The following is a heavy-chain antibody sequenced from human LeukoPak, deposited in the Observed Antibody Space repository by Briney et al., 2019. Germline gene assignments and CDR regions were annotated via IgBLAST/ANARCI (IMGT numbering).Heavy chain of an antibody. J-gene: IGHJ4*02. CDR1: GFTFSSYG. CDR3: ARDLYCSGGSCYESGY. D-gene: IGHD2-15*01. CDR2: IWYDGSNK. V-gene: IGHV3-33*01. Sequence: PGGSLRLSCAASGFTFSSYGMHWVRQAPGKGLEWVAVIWYDGSNKYYADSVKGRFTISRDNSKNTLYLQMNSLRAEDTAVYYCARDLYCSGGSCYESGYWGQGTLVTVSS.